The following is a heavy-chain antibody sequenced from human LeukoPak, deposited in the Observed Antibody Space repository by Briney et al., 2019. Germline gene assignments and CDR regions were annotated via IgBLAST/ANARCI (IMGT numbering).Heavy chain of an antibody. CDR3: ARVGYNSGWYEY. CDR1: GFTFSSYS. Sequence: GGSLRLSCAASGFTFSSYSMNWVRQAPGKGLEWVAGIWEDGTNIHYADSVKGRFTISRDNSKNTLYLQMNSLRAEDTAVYYCARVGYNSGWYEYWGQGTLVTVSS. D-gene: IGHD6-19*01. CDR2: IWEDGTNI. J-gene: IGHJ4*02. V-gene: IGHV3-33*08.